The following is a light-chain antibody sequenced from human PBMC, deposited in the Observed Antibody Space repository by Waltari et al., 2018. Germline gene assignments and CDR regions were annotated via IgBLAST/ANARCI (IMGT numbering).Light chain of an antibody. Sequence: DIVMTQSPDSLAVSLGERATINCKSSQSVLYSSNNNNYLSLYQQSPGQPPKLLLYLASTRESGVPDRFSGSGSGTDFTLTISTLQAEDVAVYFCQQYYSLPYTFGQGTKLEIK. CDR3: QQYYSLPYT. V-gene: IGKV4-1*01. CDR1: QSVLYSSNNNNY. J-gene: IGKJ2*01. CDR2: LAS.